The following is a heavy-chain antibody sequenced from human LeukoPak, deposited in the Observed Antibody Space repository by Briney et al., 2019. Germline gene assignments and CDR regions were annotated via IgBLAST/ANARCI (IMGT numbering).Heavy chain of an antibody. CDR1: GYTFTSYG. V-gene: IGHV1-18*01. J-gene: IGHJ4*02. D-gene: IGHD6-19*01. Sequence: ASVKVSCKASGYTFTSYGISWVRQAPGQGLEWMGWTSAYNGNTNYAQKFQGRVTITTDESTSTAYMELSSLRSEDTAVYYCARGNSGWYPFDYWGQGTLVTVSS. CDR2: TSAYNGNT. CDR3: ARGNSGWYPFDY.